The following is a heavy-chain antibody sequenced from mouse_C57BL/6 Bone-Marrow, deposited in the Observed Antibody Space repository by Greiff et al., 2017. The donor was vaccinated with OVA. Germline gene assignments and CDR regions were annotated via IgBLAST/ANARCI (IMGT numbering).Heavy chain of an antibody. CDR3: ARPYDYDREYYAMDY. D-gene: IGHD2-4*01. CDR1: GYTFTSYW. V-gene: IGHV1-64*01. J-gene: IGHJ4*01. Sequence: VQLQQPGAELVKPGASVKLSCKASGYTFTSYWMHWVKQRPGQGLEWIGMIHPNSGSTNYNEKFKSKATLTVDKSSSTAYMQLSSLTSEDSAVYYGARPYDYDREYYAMDYWGQGTSVTVSS. CDR2: IHPNSGST.